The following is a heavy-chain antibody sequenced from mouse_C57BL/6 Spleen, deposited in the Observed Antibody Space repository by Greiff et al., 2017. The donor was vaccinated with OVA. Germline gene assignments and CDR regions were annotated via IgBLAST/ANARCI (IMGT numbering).Heavy chain of an antibody. CDR2: IYPGGGYT. J-gene: IGHJ2*01. CDR3: ARADYLDY. V-gene: IGHV1-63*01. CDR1: GYTFTNYW. Sequence: VKLQESGAELVRPGTSVKMSCKASGYTFTNYWIGWAKQRPGHGLEWIGDIYPGGGYTNYNEKFKGKATLTADKSSSTAYMQFSSLTSEDSAIYYCARADYLDYWGQGTTLTVSS.